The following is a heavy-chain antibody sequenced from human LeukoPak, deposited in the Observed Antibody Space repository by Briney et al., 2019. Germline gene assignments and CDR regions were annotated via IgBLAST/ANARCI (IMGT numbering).Heavy chain of an antibody. V-gene: IGHV4-30-4*01. Sequence: RPSETLSLTCTVSGGSISSGDYYWSWIRQPPGKGLEWIGYIYYSGSTYYNPSLKSRVTISVDTSKNQFSLKLSSVTAADTTVYYCASPRGSWGDDAFDIWGQGTMVTVPS. D-gene: IGHD6-6*01. CDR3: ASPRGSWGDDAFDI. CDR2: IYYSGST. J-gene: IGHJ3*02. CDR1: GGSISSGDYY.